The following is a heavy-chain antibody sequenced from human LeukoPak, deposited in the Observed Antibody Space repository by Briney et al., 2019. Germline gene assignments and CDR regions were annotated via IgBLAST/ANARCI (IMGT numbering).Heavy chain of an antibody. J-gene: IGHJ4*02. CDR2: IYYSGST. D-gene: IGHD3-10*01. CDR1: GGSNSSSSYY. CDR3: ARDYRGTVDY. V-gene: IGHV4-39*07. Sequence: SETLSLTCTISGGSNSSSSYYWGWIRQPPGKGLEWIGSIYYSGSTYYNPSLKSRVTISVDTSKNQFSLKLSSVTAADTAVYYCARDYRGTVDYWGQGTLVTVSS.